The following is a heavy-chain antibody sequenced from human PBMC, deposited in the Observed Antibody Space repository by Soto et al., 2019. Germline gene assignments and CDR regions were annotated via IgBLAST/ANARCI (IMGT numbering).Heavy chain of an antibody. D-gene: IGHD1-7*01. Sequence: TLSLTCTVSGVSITSGDNYWSWIRQPPGKGLEWIGYIFYIGNAYYNPSLQSRVTISVDTSRNQFSLRLTSVTAADTAVYYCVRKTGTTFLGSFFDHWGQGTLVTVSS. CDR2: IFYIGNA. J-gene: IGHJ4*02. V-gene: IGHV4-30-4*01. CDR1: GVSITSGDNY. CDR3: VRKTGTTFLGSFFDH.